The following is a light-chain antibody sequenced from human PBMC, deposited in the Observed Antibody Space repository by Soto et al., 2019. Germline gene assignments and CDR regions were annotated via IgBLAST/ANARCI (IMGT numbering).Light chain of an antibody. J-gene: IGKJ2*01. CDR2: KAS. CDR3: QQYFTYSA. V-gene: IGKV1-5*03. CDR1: QDISTF. Sequence: DIQMTQSPSTLSASVGDRVTITCRASQDISTFLAWYQQKSGEAPRVLIYKASTLESGVPSRFSGSGSGTEFTLTISSLQPDDFATYYCQQYFTYSAFGQGTRLEMK.